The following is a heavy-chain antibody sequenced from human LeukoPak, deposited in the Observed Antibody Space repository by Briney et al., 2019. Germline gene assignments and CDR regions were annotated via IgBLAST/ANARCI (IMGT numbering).Heavy chain of an antibody. CDR1: GFTFSSYW. D-gene: IGHD6-13*01. CDR2: IKQDGSEK. Sequence: GGSLRLSCAASGFTFSSYWMSWVRQAPGKGLEWVANIKQDGSEKYYVDSVKGRFTISRDNAKNSLYLQTNSLRAEDTAVYYCARDTSPVYSSSWYYFDYWGQGTLVTVSS. V-gene: IGHV3-7*01. CDR3: ARDTSPVYSSSWYYFDY. J-gene: IGHJ4*02.